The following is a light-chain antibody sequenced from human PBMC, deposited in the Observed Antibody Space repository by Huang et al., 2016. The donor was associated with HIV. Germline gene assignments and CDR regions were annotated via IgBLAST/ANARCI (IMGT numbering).Light chain of an antibody. CDR3: QQRSNWPPEGT. V-gene: IGKV3-11*01. J-gene: IGKJ1*01. Sequence: EIVLTQSPATLSLSPGERATLSCRASQSISSYLAWYQHKPGQAPRLLISDASNRATGVPARFSGSGSGTDFTLTISSLEPEDFAVYYCQQRSNWPPEGTFGQGTKVEIK. CDR1: QSISSY. CDR2: DAS.